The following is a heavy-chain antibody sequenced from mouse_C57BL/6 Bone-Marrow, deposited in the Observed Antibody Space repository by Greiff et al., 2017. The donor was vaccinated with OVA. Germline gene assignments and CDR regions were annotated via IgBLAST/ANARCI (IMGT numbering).Heavy chain of an antibody. Sequence: QVQLQQPGAELVMPGASVKLSCKASGYTFTSYWMHWVKQRPGQGLEWIGEIDPSDSYTNYNQKFKGKSTLTVDKSSSTAYMQLSSLTSEDSAVYYCARGTDYYGSSYYFDYWGQGTTLTVSS. CDR3: ARGTDYYGSSYYFDY. CDR2: IDPSDSYT. V-gene: IGHV1-69*01. D-gene: IGHD1-1*01. J-gene: IGHJ2*01. CDR1: GYTFTSYW.